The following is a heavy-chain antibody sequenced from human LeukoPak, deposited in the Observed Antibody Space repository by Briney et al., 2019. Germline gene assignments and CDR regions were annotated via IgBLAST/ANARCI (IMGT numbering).Heavy chain of an antibody. CDR3: AGDSSGYYFDY. J-gene: IGHJ4*02. Sequence: GASVKVSCKASGYTFTSYAISWARQAPGQGLEWMGRIIPIFGTANYAQKFQGRVTITTDESTSTAYLELSSLRSEDTAVYYCAGDSSGYYFDYWGQGTLVTVSS. D-gene: IGHD3-22*01. CDR1: GYTFTSYA. CDR2: IIPIFGTA. V-gene: IGHV1-69*05.